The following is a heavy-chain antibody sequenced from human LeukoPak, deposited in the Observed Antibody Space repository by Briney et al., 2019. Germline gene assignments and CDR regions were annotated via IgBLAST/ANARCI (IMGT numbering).Heavy chain of an antibody. V-gene: IGHV3-23*01. CDR1: GFTFSSYA. Sequence: GGSLRLSCAASGFTFSSYAMSCVRQAPGKGLEWVSAIGGSGGRTYYADSVKGRFTISRDNSKNTLYLQMNSLRAEDTSVYYCAKEKSSSGFFDYWGQGTLVTVSS. J-gene: IGHJ4*02. CDR2: IGGSGGRT. CDR3: AKEKSSSGFFDY. D-gene: IGHD3-22*01.